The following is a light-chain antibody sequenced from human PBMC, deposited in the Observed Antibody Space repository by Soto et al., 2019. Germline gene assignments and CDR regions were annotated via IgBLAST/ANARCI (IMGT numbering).Light chain of an antibody. CDR2: GGS. V-gene: IGKV3-20*01. CDR1: QSVTSSS. J-gene: IGKJ1*01. CDR3: QQYSSSRT. Sequence: EVVFTQSPGTLSLTTGERATLSSRASQSVTSSSLAWYQQKPGQAPRLLIYGGSSRATGIPVRFSGSGSETDFTLTITRLEPEDFAVYYCQQYSSSRTFGQGTKVDI.